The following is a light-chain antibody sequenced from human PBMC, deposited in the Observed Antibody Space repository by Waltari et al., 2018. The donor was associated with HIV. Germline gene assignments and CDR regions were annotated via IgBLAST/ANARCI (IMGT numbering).Light chain of an antibody. J-gene: IGLJ2*01. CDR1: RGNISSYY. CDR2: EDT. CDR3: QSYYLNIVV. V-gene: IGLV6-57*04. Sequence: NFILTQPHSVSESPGKTVTISCTRSRGNISSYYVQWYQQRPDSAPTTVIYEDTKRPSGVPDRFSGSIDSSSNSASLTISGLQTDDEADYYCQSYYLNIVVFGGGTKLTVL.